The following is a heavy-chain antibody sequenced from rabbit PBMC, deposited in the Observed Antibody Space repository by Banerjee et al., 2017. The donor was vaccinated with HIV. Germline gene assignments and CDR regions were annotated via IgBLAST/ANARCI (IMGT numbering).Heavy chain of an antibody. V-gene: IGHV1S45*01. Sequence: QEQLEESGGGLVLPEGSPTLTCTASGFSLSSSVYMCWVRQAPGKGLEWIACIYVGSIGSTYYATWAKGRLTISKTSSTTVTLQMTSLTAADTATYFCAREFYANYGMDLRGQGTLVTVS. J-gene: IGHJ6*01. CDR2: IYVGSIGST. CDR1: GFSLSSSVY. CDR3: AREFYANYGMDL. D-gene: IGHD6-1*01.